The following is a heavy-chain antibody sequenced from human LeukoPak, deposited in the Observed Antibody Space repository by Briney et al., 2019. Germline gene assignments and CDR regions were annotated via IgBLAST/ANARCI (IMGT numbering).Heavy chain of an antibody. J-gene: IGHJ4*02. Sequence: GRSLRLSCAASGFTFSSYAMGWVRQGPGKGLEWVSAISGSGGSTYYADSVKGRFTISRDNSKNTLYLQMNSLRAEDTAVYYCAKGGTDDILTHVDYWGQGTLVTVSS. CDR1: GFTFSSYA. CDR3: AKGGTDDILTHVDY. D-gene: IGHD3-9*01. V-gene: IGHV3-23*01. CDR2: ISGSGGST.